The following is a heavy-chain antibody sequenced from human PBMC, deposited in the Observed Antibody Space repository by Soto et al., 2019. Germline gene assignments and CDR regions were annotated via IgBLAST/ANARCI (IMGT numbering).Heavy chain of an antibody. CDR3: ATDYMRGADY. J-gene: IGHJ4*02. V-gene: IGHV1-3*01. Sequence: QIQLVQSGAEVKKPGASVKVSCKTSGYSFISYGIHWVRQAPGQRLEWMGWINGDDGKTNYSPRFQGRGTLIRDTSAGTSYMELSSLTSEDTAVYYCATDYMRGADYWGQGTLVTVSS. D-gene: IGHD5-12*01. CDR2: INGDDGKT. CDR1: GYSFISYG.